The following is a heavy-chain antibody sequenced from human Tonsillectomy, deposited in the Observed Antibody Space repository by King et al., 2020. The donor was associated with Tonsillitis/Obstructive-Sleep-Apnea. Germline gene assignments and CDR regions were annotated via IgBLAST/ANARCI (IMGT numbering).Heavy chain of an antibody. V-gene: IGHV3-9*01. Sequence: VQLVESGGGLVQPGRSLRLSCAASGFTFDDYAMHWVRQAPGKGLEWVSGISWNSGSIGYADSVKGRFTISRDNAKNSLYLQMNSLRAEDTAFYYCAKGPAATYYYYYYYMDVWGKGTTVTVSS. J-gene: IGHJ6*03. CDR1: GFTFDDYA. D-gene: IGHD2-2*01. CDR2: ISWNSGSI. CDR3: AKGPAATYYYYYYYMDV.